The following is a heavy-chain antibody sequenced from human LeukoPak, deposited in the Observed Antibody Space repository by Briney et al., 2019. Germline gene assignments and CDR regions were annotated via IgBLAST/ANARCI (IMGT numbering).Heavy chain of an antibody. CDR1: GFTFSRYS. CDR3: ARDATYCAGGSCSRFDP. Sequence: GGSLRLSCAASGFTFSRYSMNWVRQAPGKGLEWVSSISTSSIYIYYADSVKGRFTISRDNAKNSLYLQMNRLRAEDTALYYCARDATYCAGGSCSRFDPWGEGTLVTVSS. J-gene: IGHJ5*02. CDR2: ISTSSIYI. D-gene: IGHD2-15*01. V-gene: IGHV3-21*01.